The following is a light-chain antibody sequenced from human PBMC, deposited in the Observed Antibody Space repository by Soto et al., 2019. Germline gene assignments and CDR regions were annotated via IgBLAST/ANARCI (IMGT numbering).Light chain of an antibody. CDR2: LNSDGSH. V-gene: IGLV4-69*01. CDR1: SGHSSYA. Sequence: QSVLTQSPSASASLGASVKLTCTLSSGHSSYAIAWHQQQPEKGPRYLMKLNSDGSHSKGDGIPDRFSGSSSGAVRYLTISSLSSEDEADYSSQTWGTGIQVFGGGTKLTVL. J-gene: IGLJ3*02. CDR3: QTWGTGIQV.